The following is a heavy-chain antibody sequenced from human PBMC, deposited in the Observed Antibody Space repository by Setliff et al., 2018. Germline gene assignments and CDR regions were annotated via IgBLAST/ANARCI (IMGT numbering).Heavy chain of an antibody. J-gene: IGHJ5*02. CDR1: GYTFTSYG. CDR2: ISAYNGNA. Sequence: ASVKVSCKASGYTFTSYGISWVRQAPGQGLEWMGWISAYNGNANYAQKFQDRVILTTDTSTTTVYMELRSLRSDDTAVYYCARGIYYFDIMGDPWGQGTLVTVSS. D-gene: IGHD3-22*01. CDR3: ARGIYYFDIMGDP. V-gene: IGHV1-18*01.